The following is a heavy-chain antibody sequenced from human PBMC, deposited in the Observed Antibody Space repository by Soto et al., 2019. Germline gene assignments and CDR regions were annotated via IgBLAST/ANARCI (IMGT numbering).Heavy chain of an antibody. Sequence: PSETLSLTCTASGGSMSTYYWNWIRQPPGKGLEWIGYIYSSGSTGSNPSLNSRVTISADTSKNQVSLKLTFVTAADTAVYYCARDHPHSYGIYYFDYWGQGTLVTVSS. CDR3: ARDHPHSYGIYYFDY. J-gene: IGHJ4*02. D-gene: IGHD5-18*01. V-gene: IGHV4-59*01. CDR1: GGSMSTYY. CDR2: IYSSGST.